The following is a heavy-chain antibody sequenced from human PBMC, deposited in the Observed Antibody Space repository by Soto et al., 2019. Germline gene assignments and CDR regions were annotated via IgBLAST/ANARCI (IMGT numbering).Heavy chain of an antibody. D-gene: IGHD5-12*01. Sequence: ETLSLTCAVYGGSFSGYYWSWIRQPPGKGLEWIGEINHSGSTNYNPSLKSRVTISVDTSKNQFSLKLSSVTAADTAVYYCARRTLSGYDLFDYWGQGTLVTVSS. CDR1: GGSFSGYY. CDR2: INHSGST. V-gene: IGHV4-34*01. CDR3: ARRTLSGYDLFDY. J-gene: IGHJ4*02.